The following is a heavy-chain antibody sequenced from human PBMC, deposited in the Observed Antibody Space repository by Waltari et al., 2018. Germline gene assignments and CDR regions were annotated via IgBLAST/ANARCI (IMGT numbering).Heavy chain of an antibody. CDR3: AKEGNTVSQVDGLYAFDI. D-gene: IGHD3-10*01. Sequence: QVQLVESGGGVVQPGPSLRLSCAAAIFTFSGLATHVCGRAPGRGLGGVEGVGYEGSTKYLTNSVKGRFTLSRDNSKDTLYLQMTSLRAEDTAVYYCAKEGNTVSQVDGLYAFDIWGQGTMVTVSS. J-gene: IGHJ3*02. V-gene: IGHV3-30*18. CDR2: VGYEGSTK. CDR1: IFTFSGLA.